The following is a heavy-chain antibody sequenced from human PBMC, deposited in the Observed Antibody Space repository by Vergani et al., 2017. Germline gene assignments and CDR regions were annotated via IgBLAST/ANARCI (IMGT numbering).Heavy chain of an antibody. CDR2: INAGNGNT. CDR3: AREYYDFWSGYSREYFQH. V-gene: IGHV1-3*01. D-gene: IGHD3-3*01. J-gene: IGHJ1*01. CDR1: GYTFTSYA. Sequence: QVQLVQSGAEVKQPGASVKVSCKASGYTFTSYAMHWVRQAPGQRLEWMGWINAGNGNTKYSQKFQGRVTITRDTSASTAYMELSSLRSEDTAVYYCAREYYDFWSGYSREYFQHWGQGTLVTVSS.